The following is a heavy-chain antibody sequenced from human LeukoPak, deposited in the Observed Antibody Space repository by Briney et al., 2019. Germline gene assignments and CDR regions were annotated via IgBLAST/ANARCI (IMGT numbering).Heavy chain of an antibody. Sequence: GGSLRLSCAASGFTFNNYNINWVRQAPGKGLEWVSYISSSGSTIYYADSVKGRFTISRDNAKNSLYLRMNSLRDEDTALYYCARGGGSIRHSYYYYVDVWGKGTSVTVSS. V-gene: IGHV3-48*02. CDR3: ARGGGSIRHSYYYYVDV. CDR2: ISSSGSTI. D-gene: IGHD2-15*01. J-gene: IGHJ6*03. CDR1: GFTFNNYN.